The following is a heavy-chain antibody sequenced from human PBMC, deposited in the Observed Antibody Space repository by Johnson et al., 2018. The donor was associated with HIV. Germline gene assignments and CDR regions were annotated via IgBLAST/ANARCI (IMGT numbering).Heavy chain of an antibody. CDR2: ISYDGYNN. V-gene: IGHV3-30*04. Sequence: QVQLVESGGGLVQPGRSLRLSCAASGFTFDDYAMHWVRQAPGKGLEWVAVISYDGYNNYYADSVKGRFTISRDNSKNTLYLQMNSLRAEDTAVYYCARGSITMITVGAFDIWGQGTVVTVSS. CDR1: GFTFDDYA. J-gene: IGHJ3*02. D-gene: IGHD3-22*01. CDR3: ARGSITMITVGAFDI.